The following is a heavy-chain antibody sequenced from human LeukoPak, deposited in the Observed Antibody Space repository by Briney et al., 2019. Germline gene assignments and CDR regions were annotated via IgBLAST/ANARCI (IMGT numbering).Heavy chain of an antibody. D-gene: IGHD6-13*01. Sequence: GGSLRLSCAASGFTFSSYSMNWVRQAPGKGLEWVSSISSSSSYIYYADSVKGRFTISRDNAKKSLYMQMNSLRAEDTAVYYCARGEYSSSWYYNWFDPWGQGTLVTVSS. CDR1: GFTFSSYS. V-gene: IGHV3-21*01. J-gene: IGHJ5*02. CDR3: ARGEYSSSWYYNWFDP. CDR2: ISSSSSYI.